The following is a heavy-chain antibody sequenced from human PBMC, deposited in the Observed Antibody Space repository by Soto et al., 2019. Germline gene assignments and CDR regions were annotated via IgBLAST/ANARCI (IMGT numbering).Heavy chain of an antibody. CDR1: GDTFPSYW. J-gene: IGHJ3*02. CDR2: IYPGDSET. CDR3: AIPTYYYDRSADYTHADDAFEI. V-gene: IGHV5-51*01. D-gene: IGHD3-22*01. Sequence: GESLKISCKGSGDTFPSYWIAWVRQMSGKGLEWMGIIYPGDSETRYSPSFQGQVTISADKSIKAAYLQLSSLMASDTAMYYCAIPTYYYDRSADYTHADDAFEIWGQGTRVPVS.